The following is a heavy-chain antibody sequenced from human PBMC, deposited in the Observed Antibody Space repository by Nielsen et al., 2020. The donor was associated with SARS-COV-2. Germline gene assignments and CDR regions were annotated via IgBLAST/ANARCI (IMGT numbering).Heavy chain of an antibody. CDR1: GFTFSSYG. Sequence: GGSLKISCAASGFTFSSYGMHWVRQAPGKGLEWVAVIWYDGSNKYYADSVKGRFTISRDNSKNTLYLQMNSLRAEDTAVYYCAKTAYSSSWYGITDDAFDIWGQGTMVTVSS. D-gene: IGHD6-13*01. CDR2: IWYDGSNK. CDR3: AKTAYSSSWYGITDDAFDI. V-gene: IGHV3-33*06. J-gene: IGHJ3*02.